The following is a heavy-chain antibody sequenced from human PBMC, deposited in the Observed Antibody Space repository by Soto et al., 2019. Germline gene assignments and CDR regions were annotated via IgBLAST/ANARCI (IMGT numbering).Heavy chain of an antibody. J-gene: IGHJ6*03. V-gene: IGHV1-3*01. CDR3: ARGSRVTRPYYYYYYMDI. CDR1: GYTFTSYA. Sequence: ASVKVSCKASGYTFTSYAMHWVRQAPGQRLEWMGWINAGNGNTKYSQKFQGRVTITRDTSASTAYMELSSLRSEDTAVYYCARGSRVTRPYYYYYYMDIWGKGTTVTVSS. CDR2: INAGNGNT.